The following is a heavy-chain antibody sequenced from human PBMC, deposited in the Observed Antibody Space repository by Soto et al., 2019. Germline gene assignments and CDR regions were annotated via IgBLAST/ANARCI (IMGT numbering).Heavy chain of an antibody. CDR2: IYYSGTT. CDR3: AASCVACGGFNYYGMDV. CDR1: GGSISSGGYY. V-gene: IGHV4-31*03. D-gene: IGHD2-21*01. J-gene: IGHJ6*02. Sequence: PSETLSLTCTVSGGSISSGGYYWYWIRQHPGNGLEWIGYIYYSGTTYYNPSLKSRVTISVDTSKNQFSLKLSSVTAADTAVYYCAASCVACGGFNYYGMDVWGQGTTVTVSS.